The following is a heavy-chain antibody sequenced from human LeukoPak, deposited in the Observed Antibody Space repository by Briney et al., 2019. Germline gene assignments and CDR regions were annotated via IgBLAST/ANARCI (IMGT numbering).Heavy chain of an antibody. V-gene: IGHV1-2*02. CDR3: ARALDSSSWYLY. CDR2: INPNSGGI. CDR1: GYTFTGYY. Sequence: ASVKVSCKASGYTFTGYYMHWVRQAPGQGLEWMGWINPNSGGINYAQKFQGRVTMTRDTSISTAYMELSRLRSDDTAVYYCARALDSSSWYLYWGQGTLVTVSS. D-gene: IGHD6-13*01. J-gene: IGHJ4*02.